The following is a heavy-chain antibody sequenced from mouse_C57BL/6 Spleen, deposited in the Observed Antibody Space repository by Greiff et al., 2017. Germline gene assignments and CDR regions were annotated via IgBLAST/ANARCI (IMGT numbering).Heavy chain of an antibody. D-gene: IGHD1-1*02. V-gene: IGHV1-64*01. J-gene: IGHJ1*03. CDR3: ARSYGSNWYFDV. Sequence: QVQLQQPGAELVKPGASVKLSCKASGYTFTSYWMHWVKQRPGQGLEWIGMIHPNSGSTNYNEKFKSKATLTVDKSSSTAYMQLSSLTSEDSAVYYCARSYGSNWYFDVWGTGTTVTVSS. CDR2: IHPNSGST. CDR1: GYTFTSYW.